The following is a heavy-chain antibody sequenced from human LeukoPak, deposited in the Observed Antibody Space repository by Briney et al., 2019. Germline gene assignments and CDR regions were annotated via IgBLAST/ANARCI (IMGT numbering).Heavy chain of an antibody. D-gene: IGHD6-6*01. CDR1: GFTFSNAW. V-gene: IGHV3-15*01. CDR3: TPDFLGIDSIAARPGGDN. CDR2: IKSKTDGGTT. J-gene: IGHJ4*01. Sequence: GGSLRLSCAASGFTFSNAWMSWVRQAPGKGLEWVGRIKSKTDGGTTDYAAPGKGIFTISRDDSKNTLYLQMTSLNTKDTAVYYWTPDFLGIDSIAARPGGDNWGHGTLVTVSS.